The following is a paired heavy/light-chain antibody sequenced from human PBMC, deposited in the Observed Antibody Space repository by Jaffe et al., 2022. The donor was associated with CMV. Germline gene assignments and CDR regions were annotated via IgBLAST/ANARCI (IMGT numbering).Heavy chain of an antibody. Sequence: EVQLVESGGGLVQPGGSLRLSCAASGFTFSSYNMNWVRQAPGKGLEWVSYISSSSSIIYYADSVKGRFTISRDNAKNSLYLQMNSLRDEDTAVYYCARAAHSSSSGFISDYWGQGTLVTVSS. J-gene: IGHJ4*02. CDR1: GFTFSSYN. CDR2: ISSSSSII. V-gene: IGHV3-48*02. CDR3: ARAAHSSSSGFISDY. D-gene: IGHD6-6*01.
Light chain of an antibody. V-gene: IGLV2-14*03. CDR2: DVS. CDR3: SSYTSSSTLYV. CDR1: SSDVGGYNS. Sequence: QSALTQPASVSGSPGQSITISCTGTSSDVGGYNSVSWYQQHPGKAPKLMIYDVSNRPSGVSNRFSGSKSGNTASLTISGLQAEDEADFYCSSYTSSSTLYVFGTGTKVTVL. J-gene: IGLJ1*01.